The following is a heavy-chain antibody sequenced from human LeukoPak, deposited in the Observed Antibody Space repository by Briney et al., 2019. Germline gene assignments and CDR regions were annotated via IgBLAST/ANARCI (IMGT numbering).Heavy chain of an antibody. J-gene: IGHJ6*03. CDR1: GYSISSGYY. CDR3: AREKDYGDYKDVYYYYYMDV. Sequence: PSETLSLTCTVSGYSISSGYYWGWIRQPPGKGLEWIGRIYHSGSTYYNPSLKSRVTISVDTSKNQFSLKLSSVTAADTAVYYCAREKDYGDYKDVYYYYYMDVWGKGTTVTVSS. V-gene: IGHV4-38-2*02. D-gene: IGHD4-17*01. CDR2: IYHSGST.